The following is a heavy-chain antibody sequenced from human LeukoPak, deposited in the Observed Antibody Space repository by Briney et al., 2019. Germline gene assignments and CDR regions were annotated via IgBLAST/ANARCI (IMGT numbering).Heavy chain of an antibody. CDR3: AKSDYYDSSGHPSSFEY. J-gene: IGHJ4*02. D-gene: IGHD3-22*01. Sequence: PGGSLRLSCTASGFPFSSYAMRWVRQAPGKGLEWVSVVSGSGGNTYYADSVKGRFTISRDNSKNTLYLQMNSLRVEDTAVYYCAKSDYYDSSGHPSSFEYWGQGSLVTVSS. V-gene: IGHV3-23*01. CDR1: GFPFSSYA. CDR2: VSGSGGNT.